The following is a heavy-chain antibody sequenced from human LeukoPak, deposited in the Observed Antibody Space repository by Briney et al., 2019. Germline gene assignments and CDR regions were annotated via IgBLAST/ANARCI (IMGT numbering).Heavy chain of an antibody. J-gene: IGHJ4*02. D-gene: IGHD6-19*01. CDR2: ITPGSTYT. CDR3: AKHYMRDLAVANADY. CDR1: GFTSSSQE. V-gene: IGHV3-23*01. Sequence: GGSLRLSCIASGFTSSSQELTWVRQAPGQGLEWVSTITPGSTYTKYADSVAGRFTISRDDSTNTLYLQMNSLRAEDTAVYFCAKHYMRDLAVANADYWGQGTLVTVSS.